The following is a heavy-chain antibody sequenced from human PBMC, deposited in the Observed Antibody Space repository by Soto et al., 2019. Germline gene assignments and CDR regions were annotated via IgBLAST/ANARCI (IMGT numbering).Heavy chain of an antibody. CDR3: VRGIIDSFDSSGYPDS. Sequence: SETLSLICPVSGVSINTDNDYWSWLRQPPGKGLEWIGYVYYSGSTHYNPSLKSRLTMSIDTSKNQFSLNLTSVIAADTAIYYCVRGIIDSFDSSGYPDSWGQGTLVNVSS. D-gene: IGHD3-22*01. V-gene: IGHV4-30-4*01. CDR2: VYYSGST. J-gene: IGHJ4*02. CDR1: GVSINTDNDY.